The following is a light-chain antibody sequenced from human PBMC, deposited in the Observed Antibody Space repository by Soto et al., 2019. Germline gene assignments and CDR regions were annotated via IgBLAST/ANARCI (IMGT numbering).Light chain of an antibody. CDR3: QQSYRTPRA. CDR1: QYVDTY. V-gene: IGKV1-39*01. CDR2: GAS. J-gene: IGKJ1*01. Sequence: DIQMTQSPSALSESVGDRATITCRASQYVDTYLNWYQQKPGKAPKLLIYGASSLQSGVPSRFSGFGSGTDFTLTISSLQPEDSATYYCQQSYRTPRAFGQGTKVDIK.